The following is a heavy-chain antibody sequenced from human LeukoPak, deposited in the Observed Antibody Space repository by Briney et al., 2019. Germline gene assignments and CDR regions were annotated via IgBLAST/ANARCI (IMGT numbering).Heavy chain of an antibody. Sequence: GGSLRLSCAASGFTFSSYAMSWVRQAPGKGLEWVSVIYSDGYTYYADSVKGRFTISRDNFKNTMYVQMNSLRAEDTAVYYCARGGPSTTVTTSYSFFYMDVWGKGTTVTVSS. CDR2: IYSDGYT. V-gene: IGHV3-53*01. D-gene: IGHD4-17*01. CDR3: ARGGPSTTVTTSYSFFYMDV. CDR1: GFTFSSYA. J-gene: IGHJ6*03.